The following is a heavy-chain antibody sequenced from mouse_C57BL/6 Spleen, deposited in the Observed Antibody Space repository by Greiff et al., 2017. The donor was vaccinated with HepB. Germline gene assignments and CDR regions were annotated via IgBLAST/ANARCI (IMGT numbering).Heavy chain of an antibody. CDR2: IDPETGGT. Sequence: QVQLQQSGAELVRPGASVTLSCKASGYTFTDYEMHWVKQTPVHGLEWIGAIDPETGGTAYNQKFKGKAILTADKSSSTAYMELRSLTSEDSAVYYCTRRGETPGFDYWGQGTTLTVSS. CDR1: GYTFTDYE. CDR3: TRRGETPGFDY. J-gene: IGHJ2*01. V-gene: IGHV1-15*01.